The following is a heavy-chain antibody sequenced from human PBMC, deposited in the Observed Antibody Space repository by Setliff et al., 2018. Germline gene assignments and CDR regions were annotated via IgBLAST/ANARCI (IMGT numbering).Heavy chain of an antibody. D-gene: IGHD2-8*01. CDR2: ISAYNGHT. CDR1: TYIFNSYG. CDR3: SRLVRYCTTTTCQTLSGGEH. Sequence: ASVKVSCKASTYIFNSYGISWVRQAPGQGLEWMGWISAYNGHTFYAHKFQARLTMTTDTSTDTAFLDLRSLRSDDTAIYYCSRLVRYCTTTTCQTLSGGEHWGPGTLVTVSS. J-gene: IGHJ1*01. V-gene: IGHV1-18*01.